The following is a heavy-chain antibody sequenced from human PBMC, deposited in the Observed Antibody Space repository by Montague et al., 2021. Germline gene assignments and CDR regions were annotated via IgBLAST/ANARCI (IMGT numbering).Heavy chain of an antibody. CDR3: ARDSPVVEPWVGEHKGAFDI. J-gene: IGHJ3*02. CDR1: GDSISSYEYY. CDR2: VYKRGDT. V-gene: IGHV4-4*07. Sequence: SETLSLTCSVSGDSISSYEYYWTWIRQPAGRGLEWIGRVYKRGDTNTNPSLRSRLTLSVGTSKNHFSLTLTSVTTADTAVYCCARDSPVVEPWVGEHKGAFDIWGQGTMVTVSS. D-gene: IGHD3-10*01.